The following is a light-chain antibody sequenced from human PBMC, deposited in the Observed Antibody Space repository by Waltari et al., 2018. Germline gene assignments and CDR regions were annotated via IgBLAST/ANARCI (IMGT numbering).Light chain of an antibody. CDR2: DVD. CDR1: SSDVGGYIY. J-gene: IGLJ1*01. Sequence: QSALTQPRSVSGSPGQSVTISCTGSSSDVGGYIYVSWYHHQPVRAPKVMIYDVDKRPSGVPDRFSGSQSGKTASLTISGLQAEDEGDYYCCSYAGRYTFVFGSGTKVTVL. CDR3: CSYAGRYTFV. V-gene: IGLV2-11*01.